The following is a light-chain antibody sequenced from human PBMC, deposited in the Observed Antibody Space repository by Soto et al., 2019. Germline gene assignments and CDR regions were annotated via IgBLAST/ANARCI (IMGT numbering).Light chain of an antibody. CDR2: GAS. Sequence: EIVLTQSPGTLSLSPGERATLSCRASQSVRSSYLAWYQQKPGQAPRLLIYGASTRATGIPDRFSGSGSGTDFTLTISRLEPEDFAVYYCQQYGNSSWTFGQGTKVEIK. CDR1: QSVRSSY. CDR3: QQYGNSSWT. J-gene: IGKJ1*01. V-gene: IGKV3-20*01.